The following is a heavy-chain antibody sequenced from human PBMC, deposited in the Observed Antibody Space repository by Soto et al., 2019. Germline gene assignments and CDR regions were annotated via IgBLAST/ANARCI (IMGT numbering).Heavy chain of an antibody. V-gene: IGHV1-18*01. CDR3: ARRDSRGVNCFDP. CDR2: ISAYNGNT. D-gene: IGHD6-13*01. CDR1: GYTFTSYG. Sequence: QVQLVQSGAEVKKPGASVKVSCKASGYTFTSYGISWVRQAPGQGLEWMGWISAYNGNTIYAQKLQGRVTMTTNTSTSTGYMELRSLRADDTDVYYCARRDSRGVNCFDPWGQGTLVTFSS. J-gene: IGHJ5*02.